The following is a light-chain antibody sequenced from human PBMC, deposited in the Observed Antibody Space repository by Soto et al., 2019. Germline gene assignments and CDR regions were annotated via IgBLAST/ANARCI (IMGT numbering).Light chain of an antibody. J-gene: IGKJ1*01. CDR3: QSYKTYSWT. CDR2: KAS. V-gene: IGKV1-5*03. Sequence: DIQMTQSPSTLSASVGDRVTITCRASQSISNWLAWYQQKPGKAPKVLIYKASSLESGVPSRFSGSGSGTEFTLTISSLQPDDFATYYCQSYKTYSWTFGQGTKVEIK. CDR1: QSISNW.